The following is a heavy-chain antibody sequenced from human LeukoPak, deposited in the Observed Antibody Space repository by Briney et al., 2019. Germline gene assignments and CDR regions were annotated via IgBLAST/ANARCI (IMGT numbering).Heavy chain of an antibody. J-gene: IGHJ6*04. CDR1: GGSISSYY. D-gene: IGHD2-2*01. Sequence: SETLSLTCTVSGGSISSYYWSWIRQPPGKGLEWIGYIYYSGSTNYNPSPKSRVTISVDTSKNQFSLKLSSVTTADTAVYYCARGYCSSTSCRFLYYYYGMDVWGKGTTVTVSP. CDR2: IYYSGST. V-gene: IGHV4-59*01. CDR3: ARGYCSSTSCRFLYYYYGMDV.